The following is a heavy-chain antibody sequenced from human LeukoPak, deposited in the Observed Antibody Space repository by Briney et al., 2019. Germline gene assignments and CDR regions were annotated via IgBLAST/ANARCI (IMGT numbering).Heavy chain of an antibody. D-gene: IGHD1-26*01. CDR1: GFTFGNYR. J-gene: IGHJ4*02. Sequence: GGSLRLSCAASGFTFGNYRMSWVRQAPGKGLEWVSPVNADGGNTYYADSVKGRFTISRDNSKSTLILQMNSLRVEDTALYYCTKRVKYGGTWDHFADWGQGTLVTVSS. CDR2: VNADGGNT. V-gene: IGHV3-23*01. CDR3: TKRVKYGGTWDHFAD.